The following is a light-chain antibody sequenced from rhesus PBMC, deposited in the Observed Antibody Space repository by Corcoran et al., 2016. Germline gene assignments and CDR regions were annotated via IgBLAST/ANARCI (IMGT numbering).Light chain of an antibody. CDR3: MQALRSPWT. CDR2: LVS. CDR1: QSLVYSDGKTY. Sequence: DIVMIQTPLSLPVTLGEPASISCRSTQSLVYSDGKTYLYWYLQKPGQSPQLLMYLVSKRASGVPDKFSGRWSGTDVTLKISRVEAEDVGVYYCMQALRSPWTFGQGTKVEIK. J-gene: IGKJ1*01. V-gene: IGKV2-82*03.